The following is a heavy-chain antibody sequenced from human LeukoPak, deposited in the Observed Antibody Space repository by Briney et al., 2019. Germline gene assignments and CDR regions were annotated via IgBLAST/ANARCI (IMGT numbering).Heavy chain of an antibody. Sequence: ASVKVSCKASGYTFTGHYMHWVRQAPGQGLEWMGWINPKNAGTNFAQRFQGRVTMTRDTSISTVYMELTSLRSDDTAMYYCARGGYYYDTSGYSFYHFDYWGQGTLVTVSS. V-gene: IGHV1-2*02. CDR1: GYTFTGHY. CDR3: ARGGYYYDTSGYSFYHFDY. J-gene: IGHJ4*02. D-gene: IGHD3-22*01. CDR2: INPKNAGT.